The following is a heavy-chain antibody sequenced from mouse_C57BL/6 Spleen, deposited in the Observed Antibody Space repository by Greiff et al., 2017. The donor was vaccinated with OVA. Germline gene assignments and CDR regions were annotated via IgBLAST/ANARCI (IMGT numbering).Heavy chain of an antibody. CDR1: GYTFTSYT. CDR3: ARSEESYDYDGPWFAY. J-gene: IGHJ3*01. Sequence: VQLQESGAELARPGASVKMSCKASGYTFTSYTMHWVKQRPGQGLEWIGYINPSSGYTKYNQKFKDKATLTADKSSSTAYMQLSSLTSEDSAVYYCARSEESYDYDGPWFAYWGQGTLVTVSA. CDR2: INPSSGYT. D-gene: IGHD2-4*01. V-gene: IGHV1-4*01.